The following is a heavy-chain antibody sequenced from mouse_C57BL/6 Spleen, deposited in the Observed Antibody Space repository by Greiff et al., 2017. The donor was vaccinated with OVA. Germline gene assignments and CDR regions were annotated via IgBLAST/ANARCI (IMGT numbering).Heavy chain of an antibody. D-gene: IGHD2-2*01. J-gene: IGHJ2*01. Sequence: EVQLQQSGPVLVKPGASVKMSCKASGYTFTDYYMNWVKQSPGKSLEWIGVINPYNGGTSYNQKFKGKATLTVDKSSSTAYMELNSLTSEDSAVYYCARRGVTYYFDYWGQGTTLTVSS. CDR1: GYTFTDYY. V-gene: IGHV1-19*01. CDR3: ARRGVTYYFDY. CDR2: INPYNGGT.